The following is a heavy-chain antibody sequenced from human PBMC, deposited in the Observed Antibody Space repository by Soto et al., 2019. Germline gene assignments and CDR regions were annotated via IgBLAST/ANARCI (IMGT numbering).Heavy chain of an antibody. CDR3: ARGFRSSWSDYYYYMDV. CDR2: IYYSGST. Sequence: PSETLSLTCTVSGGSISRYYWSWIRQPPGKGLEWIGYIYYSGSTNYNPSLKSRVTISVDTSKNQFSLKLSSVTAADTAVYYCARGFRSSWSDYYYYMDVWGKGTTVTVSS. J-gene: IGHJ6*03. D-gene: IGHD6-13*01. V-gene: IGHV4-59*01. CDR1: GGSISRYY.